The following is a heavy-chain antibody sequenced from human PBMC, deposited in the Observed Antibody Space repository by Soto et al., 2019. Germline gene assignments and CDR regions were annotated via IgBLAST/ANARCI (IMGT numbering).Heavy chain of an antibody. J-gene: IGHJ4*02. CDR1: GYTFTSYY. CDR3: ARSYQHSSGCPIDY. V-gene: IGHV1-46*01. Sequence: QVQLVQSGAEVKKPGASVKVSCKASGYTFTSYYMHWVRQAPGQGLEGMGIINPSGGSTSSAQKFQGRVTMTRDTSTSTGYMDLSSLRSDDTAVYYCARSYQHSSGCPIDYWGQGTLVTVSS. CDR2: INPSGGST. D-gene: IGHD3-22*01.